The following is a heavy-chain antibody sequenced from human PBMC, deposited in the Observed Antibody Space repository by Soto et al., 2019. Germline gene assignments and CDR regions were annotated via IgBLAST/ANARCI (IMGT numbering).Heavy chain of an antibody. Sequence: QVQLVESGGGVVQPGRSLRLSCAASGFTFSSYGMHWVRQAPGKGLEWLAVIWYDGSNKYYSDSVKGRFTISRDNSTNTLYLQMNSVRDEETAVYYCARDGLLWFGELRGWFVHWGQGTLVSVS. V-gene: IGHV3-33*01. CDR3: ARDGLLWFGELRGWFVH. J-gene: IGHJ5*02. CDR2: IWYDGSNK. CDR1: GFTFSSYG. D-gene: IGHD3-10*01.